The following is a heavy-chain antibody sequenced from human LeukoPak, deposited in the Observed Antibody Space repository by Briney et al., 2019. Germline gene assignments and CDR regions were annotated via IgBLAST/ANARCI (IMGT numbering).Heavy chain of an antibody. J-gene: IGHJ4*02. D-gene: IGHD6-19*01. CDR2: ISGSGGSA. CDR1: GFTFSSYA. Sequence: PGGSLRLSCAASGFTFSSYAMSWVRQAPGKGLEWVSAISGSGGSAYYAESVKGRSTISRDTSKSTLYLQMNSLRAEDTAVYYCARSSSWYNSGWYPDYWGQGTLVTVSS. CDR3: ARSSSWYNSGWYPDY. V-gene: IGHV3-23*01.